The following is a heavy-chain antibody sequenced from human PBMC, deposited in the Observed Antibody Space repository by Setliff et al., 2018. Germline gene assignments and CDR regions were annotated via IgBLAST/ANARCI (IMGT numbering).Heavy chain of an antibody. J-gene: IGHJ3*02. V-gene: IGHV4-59*01. CDR1: GGSISDYY. CDR3: ARDPGRTYYYDSSGYENAFDI. Sequence: PSETLSLTCTVSGGSISDYYWSWIRQAPGKGLEWIGYIYYGGSTNYNPSLNSRVAISVDTSKNQFSLKLSSVTAADTAVYYCARDPGRTYYYDSSGYENAFDIWGQGTMVTVS. CDR2: IYYGGST. D-gene: IGHD3-22*01.